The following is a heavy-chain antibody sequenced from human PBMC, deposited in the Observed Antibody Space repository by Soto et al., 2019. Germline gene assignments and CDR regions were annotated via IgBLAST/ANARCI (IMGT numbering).Heavy chain of an antibody. D-gene: IGHD6-13*01. CDR1: GYSFTSYW. Sequence: GESLKISCKGSGYSFTSYWIGWVRQMPGKGLEWMGIIYPGDSDTRYSPSFQGQVTISADKSISTAYLQWSSLKASDTAMYYCARRNSIAAAGGGLYYYYGMDVWGQGTTVTVSS. J-gene: IGHJ6*02. CDR2: IYPGDSDT. V-gene: IGHV5-51*01. CDR3: ARRNSIAAAGGGLYYYYGMDV.